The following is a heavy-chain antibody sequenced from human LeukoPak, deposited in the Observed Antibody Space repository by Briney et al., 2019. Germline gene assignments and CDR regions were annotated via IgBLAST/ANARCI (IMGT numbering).Heavy chain of an antibody. CDR2: INPSGGST. CDR3: ARDQEAFDY. CDR1: GYTFTSYY. V-gene: IGHV1-46*01. J-gene: IGHJ4*02. Sequence: GASVKVSCKASGYTFTSYYMHWVRQAPGQGLEWMGIINPSGGSTSYAQKFQGRVTVTRDTSTGTVHMELSGLRSEDTAVYYCARDQEAFDYWGQGTLVTVS.